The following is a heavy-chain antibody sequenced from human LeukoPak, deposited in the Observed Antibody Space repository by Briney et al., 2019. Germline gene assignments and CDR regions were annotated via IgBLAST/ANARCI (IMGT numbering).Heavy chain of an antibody. D-gene: IGHD2/OR15-2a*01. CDR2: IKADGSGT. Sequence: GALRLPCAASGFTIGPYAMYWVRQGPGRGLEWVSVIKADGSGTFYADSVRGRFTTSRDNSKNSLYLQMNSLTSEDTALYYCATWAFYHNLDVWGQGTTVIVSS. J-gene: IGHJ6*02. V-gene: IGHV3-43*02. CDR1: GFTIGPYA. CDR3: ATWAFYHNLDV.